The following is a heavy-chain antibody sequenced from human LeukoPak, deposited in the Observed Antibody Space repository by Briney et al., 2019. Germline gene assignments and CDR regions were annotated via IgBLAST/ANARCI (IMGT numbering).Heavy chain of an antibody. CDR1: GGSISSYY. D-gene: IGHD6-13*01. V-gene: IGHV4-4*07. J-gene: IGHJ4*02. Sequence: SETLSLTCTVSGGSISSYYWSWIRQPAGKGLEWIGHIYNSGSTNYNPSLKGRVTMSVATSKNQFSLHLSSVTAADTAVYYCARSAFLVTAPGLYYFDYWGQGTLVTVSS. CDR2: IYNSGST. CDR3: ARSAFLVTAPGLYYFDY.